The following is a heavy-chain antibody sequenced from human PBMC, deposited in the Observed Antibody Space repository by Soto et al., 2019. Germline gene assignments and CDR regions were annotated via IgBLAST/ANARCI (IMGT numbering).Heavy chain of an antibody. Sequence: GGSLRLSCVASGFNISSHGMHWVRQAPGKGLEGVSFIWDDGRDKYCADSVEGRFLISRDNSKNTMNLQVKRLGPQHTGLYYLGEGATTTGWFDAFDLWGRGTMVTVSS. CDR1: GFNISSHG. CDR2: IWDDGRDK. D-gene: IGHD6-19*01. J-gene: IGHJ3*01. V-gene: IGHV3-33*03. CDR3: GEGATTTGWFDAFDL.